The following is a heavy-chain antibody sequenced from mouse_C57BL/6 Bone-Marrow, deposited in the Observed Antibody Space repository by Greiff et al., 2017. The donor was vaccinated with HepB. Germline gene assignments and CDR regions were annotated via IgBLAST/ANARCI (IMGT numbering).Heavy chain of an antibody. CDR1: GYTFTNYW. J-gene: IGHJ1*03. V-gene: IGHV1-63*01. D-gene: IGHD2-3*01. CDR3: AREEGWLLPYWYFDV. CDR2: IYPGGGYT. Sequence: QVQLKESGAELVRPGTSVKMSCKASGYTFTNYWIGWAKQRPGHGLEWIGDIYPGGGYTNYNEKFKGKATLTADKSSSTAYLQFSSLTSEDSAIYYWAREEGWLLPYWYFDVWGTGTTVTVSS.